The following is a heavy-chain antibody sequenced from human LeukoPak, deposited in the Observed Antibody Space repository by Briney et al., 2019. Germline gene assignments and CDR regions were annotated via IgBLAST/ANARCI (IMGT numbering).Heavy chain of an antibody. CDR1: GFTFSLYS. CDR2: ISSNATYK. D-gene: IGHD1-26*01. CDR3: ATISGSYPDWDY. Sequence: GGSLRLSCAASGFTFSLYSMNWVRHAPGRGLEWVSSISSNATYKYYADSVRGRFTISRDNAKNLLYLQMDSLRVEDTAVYYCATISGSYPDWDYWGQGILVTVSS. V-gene: IGHV3-21*06. J-gene: IGHJ4*02.